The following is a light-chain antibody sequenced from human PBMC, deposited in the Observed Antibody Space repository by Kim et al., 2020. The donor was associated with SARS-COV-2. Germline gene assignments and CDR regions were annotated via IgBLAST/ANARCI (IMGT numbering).Light chain of an antibody. V-gene: IGKV3-11*01. J-gene: IGKJ4*01. CDR2: DAS. Sequence: LSRGERAILSCRASQSVGRYLTWHQQKPGQAPRLLIFDASNRATGIPARFSGSGSGTDFTLTISSLEPEDFAVYYCQQRSNWPLTFGGGTKVDIK. CDR3: QQRSNWPLT. CDR1: QSVGRY.